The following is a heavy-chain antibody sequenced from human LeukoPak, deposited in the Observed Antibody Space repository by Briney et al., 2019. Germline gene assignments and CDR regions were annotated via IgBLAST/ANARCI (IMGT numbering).Heavy chain of an antibody. D-gene: IGHD2-21*02. CDR3: ASDLVVVTATDAFDI. J-gene: IGHJ3*02. CDR2: IRYDGSND. V-gene: IGHV3-30*02. Sequence: GGSLRLSCAASGFTLSSYGTHWVRQAPGKGLEWVAFIRYDGSNDSYADSVKGRFTISRDNSKNTLYLQMNSLRAEDTAVYYCASDLVVVTATDAFDIWGQGTMVTVSS. CDR1: GFTLSSYG.